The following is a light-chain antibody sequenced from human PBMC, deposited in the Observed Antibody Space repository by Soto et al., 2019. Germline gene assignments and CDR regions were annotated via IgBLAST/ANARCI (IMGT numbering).Light chain of an antibody. CDR3: QQYNNWPPWT. CDR1: QSVSSN. V-gene: IGKV3D-15*01. CDR2: GAS. Sequence: ERVMTQSPATLSVSPGERATLSCRASQSVSSNLAWYQQKPGQAPRLLIYGASIRATGIPARFSGSGSGTEFTLTISSLQSEDFAVYYCQQYNNWPPWTFGHGTKVDIK. J-gene: IGKJ1*01.